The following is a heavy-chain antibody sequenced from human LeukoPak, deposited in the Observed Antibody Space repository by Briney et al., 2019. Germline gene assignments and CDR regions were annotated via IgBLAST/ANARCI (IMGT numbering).Heavy chain of an antibody. CDR1: GYTFTGYY. V-gene: IGHV1-18*04. CDR2: ISAYNGNT. Sequence: ASVKVSCKASGYTFTGYYMHWVRQAPGQGLEWMGWISAYNGNTNYAQKLQGRVTMTTDTSTSTAYMELRSLRSDDTAVYYCARWPPASVDYWGQGTLVTVSS. J-gene: IGHJ4*02. CDR3: ARWPPASVDY.